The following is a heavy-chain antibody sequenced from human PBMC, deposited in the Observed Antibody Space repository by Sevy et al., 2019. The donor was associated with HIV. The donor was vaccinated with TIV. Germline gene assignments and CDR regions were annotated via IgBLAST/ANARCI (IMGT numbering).Heavy chain of an antibody. CDR1: GFTFSSYG. D-gene: IGHD2-15*01. V-gene: IGHV3-30*18. CDR3: AKERCSGGSCYSVMDV. J-gene: IGHJ6*02. CDR2: ISYDGSNK. Sequence: GGSLRLSCAASGFTFSSYGMHWVRQAPGMGLEWVAVISYDGSNKYYADSVKGRFTISRDNSKNTLYLQMNSLRAEDTAVYYCAKERCSGGSCYSVMDVWGQGTTVTVSS.